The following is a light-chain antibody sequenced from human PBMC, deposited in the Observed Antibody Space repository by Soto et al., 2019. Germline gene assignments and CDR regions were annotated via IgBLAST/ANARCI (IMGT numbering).Light chain of an antibody. J-gene: IGLJ2*01. CDR1: LSDVGGQNL. CDR2: DVN. Sequence: QSALTQPPSASGSPGQSVTISCTGTLSDVGGQNLVSWYRQDPGKAPKLIIYDVNQRPSGVPDRFSGSKSGSTASLTVSGLQAEDEANYYCSSYTGTNVLFGGGTKLTVL. CDR3: SSYTGTNVL. V-gene: IGLV2-8*01.